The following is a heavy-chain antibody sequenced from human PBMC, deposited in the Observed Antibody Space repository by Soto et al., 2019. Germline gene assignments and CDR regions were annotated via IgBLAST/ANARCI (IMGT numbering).Heavy chain of an antibody. V-gene: IGHV1-8*01. CDR1: TYTFTNYD. CDR3: ANGPRIRGVDY. D-gene: IGHD3-10*01. CDR2: MNPTNGNT. Sequence: QVQLVQSGAEVKKPGASVKVSCKASTYTFTNYDINWFRQATGQGLEWMGWMNPTNGNTDYAQNFQGRVTMTRSTSITTAYRGKSSLRSEDTAVSYCANGPRIRGVDYWGQGTLVTVSS. J-gene: IGHJ4*02.